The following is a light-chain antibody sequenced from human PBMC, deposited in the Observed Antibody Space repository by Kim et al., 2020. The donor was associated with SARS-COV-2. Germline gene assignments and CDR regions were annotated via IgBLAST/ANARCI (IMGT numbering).Light chain of an antibody. CDR2: DAS. V-gene: IGKV3-11*01. CDR3: QQRSNWPLT. J-gene: IGKJ4*01. CDR1: QSIGRS. Sequence: EIVLTQSPATLSLSPGERAALSCRASQSIGRSLAWYQQRPGQAPRLLIYDASTRATGIPARFSGSGSGTDFTLTISSLEPEDFAVYYCQQRSNWPLTFGGGTKVDIK.